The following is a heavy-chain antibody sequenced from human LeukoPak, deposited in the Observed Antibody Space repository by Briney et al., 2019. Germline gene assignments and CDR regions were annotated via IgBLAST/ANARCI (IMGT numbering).Heavy chain of an antibody. CDR2: IKQDGSEK. J-gene: IGHJ4*02. V-gene: IGHV3-7*03. D-gene: IGHD6-6*01. CDR1: GFTFSSYW. CDR3: AREEREYSSSWFADY. Sequence: PGGSLRLSCAASGFTFSSYWMSWVRQAPGKGLEWVANIKQDGSEKYYVDSAKGRFTISRDNAKNSLYLQMNSLRAEDTALYYCAREEREYSSSWFADYWGQGTLVTVSS.